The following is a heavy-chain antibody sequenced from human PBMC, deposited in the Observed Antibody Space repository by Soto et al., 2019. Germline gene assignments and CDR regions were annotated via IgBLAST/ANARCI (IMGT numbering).Heavy chain of an antibody. CDR2: ISPSGDT. CDR1: GESFSGHY. D-gene: IGHD3-3*01. J-gene: IGHJ4*02. CDR3: ARGPSNPLTIFGVVVRGPPDY. V-gene: IGHV4-34*01. Sequence: PSETLSLTCAVYGESFSGHYWSWIRQPPGKGLEWIGEISPSGDTSYNPSLKSRVTMSVDTYKKQFSLRLSSVTAADTAVYYCARGPSNPLTIFGVVVRGPPDYWGQGTLVTVSS.